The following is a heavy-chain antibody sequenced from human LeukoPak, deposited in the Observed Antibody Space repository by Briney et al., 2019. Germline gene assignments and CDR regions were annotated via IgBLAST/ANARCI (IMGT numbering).Heavy chain of an antibody. J-gene: IGHJ5*02. CDR2: IYPGDSDT. CDR3: ARHPATYYYDSSGYYGWFDP. Sequence: GESLKISCKGSGYSFTSYWIGWVRQMPGKGLEWMGIIYPGDSDTRYSPSFQGQVTISADKSISTAYQQWSSLKASDTAMYYCARHPATYYYDSSGYYGWFDPWGQGTLVTVSS. CDR1: GYSFTSYW. D-gene: IGHD3-22*01. V-gene: IGHV5-51*01.